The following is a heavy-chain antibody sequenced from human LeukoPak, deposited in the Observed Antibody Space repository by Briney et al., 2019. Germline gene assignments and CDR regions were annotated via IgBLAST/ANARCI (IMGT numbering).Heavy chain of an antibody. CDR1: GFIFSSYE. V-gene: IGHV3-23*01. CDR2: ISGSGDST. Sequence: GGSLRLSCVASGFIFSSYEMNWVRQAPGKGLEWVSAISGSGDSTYYADSVKGRFTISRDNSKNTLYLQMNSLRAEDTAVYYCAEAGYSYIFDYWGQGTLVTVSS. D-gene: IGHD5-18*01. CDR3: AEAGYSYIFDY. J-gene: IGHJ4*02.